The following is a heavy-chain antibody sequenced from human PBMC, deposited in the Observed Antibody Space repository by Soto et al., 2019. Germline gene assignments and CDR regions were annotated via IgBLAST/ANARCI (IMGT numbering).Heavy chain of an antibody. CDR3: ARPGILPYGMDV. Sequence: EVQLVESGGGVVQPGGSLRLSCAASGFTFSSYWMHWVRQAPGKGLVWVSRINSDGSSTSYADSVKGRFTISRDNAKNTLYLQMNSVRAEDTAVYYCARPGILPYGMDVWGQGTTVTVSS. CDR2: INSDGSST. V-gene: IGHV3-74*01. J-gene: IGHJ6*02. D-gene: IGHD2-15*01. CDR1: GFTFSSYW.